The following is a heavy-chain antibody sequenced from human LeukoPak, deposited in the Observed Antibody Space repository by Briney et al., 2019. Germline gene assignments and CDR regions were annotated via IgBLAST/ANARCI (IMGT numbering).Heavy chain of an antibody. CDR1: GGSIINSNW. D-gene: IGHD3-22*01. CDR2: IDHSGST. CDR3: ARGVVVITSSSGWFDP. J-gene: IGHJ5*02. V-gene: IGHV4-4*02. Sequence: SGTLSLTCAVSGGSIINSNWWSWVRQPPGKGLEWIGEIDHSGSTSYNPSLKSRVTMSVDRSQNQFSLRLSTVTAADTAVYYCARGVVVITSSSGWFDPWGQGTLVTVSS.